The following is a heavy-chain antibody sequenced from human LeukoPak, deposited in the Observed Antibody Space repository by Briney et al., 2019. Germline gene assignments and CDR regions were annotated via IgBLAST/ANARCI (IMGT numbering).Heavy chain of an antibody. D-gene: IGHD6-13*01. J-gene: IGHJ5*02. CDR1: GYTFTGYY. Sequence: ASVKVSCKASGYTFTGYYMHWVRQAPGQGLEWMGWINPNSGGTNYAQKFQGRVTMTRDTSISTAYMELSRLRSDDTAVYYCARAYIAAAGLNWFDPWGQGTLVTVSS. V-gene: IGHV1-2*02. CDR3: ARAYIAAAGLNWFDP. CDR2: INPNSGGT.